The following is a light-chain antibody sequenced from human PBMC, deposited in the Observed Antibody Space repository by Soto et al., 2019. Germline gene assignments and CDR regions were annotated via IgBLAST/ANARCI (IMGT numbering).Light chain of an antibody. CDR2: DVS. J-gene: IGKJ1*01. CDR3: HQRGNGPPWT. Sequence: DIQMTQSPSTLSASVGDRVTITCRASQSFSRWLAWYQQKPGKPPKVLIYDVSRLESGVPSRFSGSGSGTEFTLTISSLEPEDFAVYYCHQRGNGPPWTFGQGTKVDNK. V-gene: IGKV1-5*01. CDR1: QSFSRW.